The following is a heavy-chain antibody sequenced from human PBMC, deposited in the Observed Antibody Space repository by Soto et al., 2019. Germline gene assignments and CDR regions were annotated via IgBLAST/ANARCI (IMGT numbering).Heavy chain of an antibody. CDR1: GFTFSSYS. J-gene: IGHJ6*04. CDR3: ARDTWSGGSCYPREPLDV. D-gene: IGHD2-15*01. Sequence: EVQLVESGGGLVKPGGSLRLSCAASGFTFSSYSMNWVRQAPGKGLEWVSSISSRSSYIYYADSVKGRFTISRDNAKNSLYLQMNSLSAEDTAVYYCARDTWSGGSCYPREPLDVWGKGTTVTVSS. CDR2: ISSRSSYI. V-gene: IGHV3-21*01.